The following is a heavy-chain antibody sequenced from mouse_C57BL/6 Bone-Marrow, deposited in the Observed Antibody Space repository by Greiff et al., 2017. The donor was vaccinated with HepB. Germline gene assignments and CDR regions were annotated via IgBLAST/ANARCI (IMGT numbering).Heavy chain of an antibody. J-gene: IGHJ1*03. Sequence: QVQLKQPGAELVKPGASVKLSCKASGYTFTSYWMHWVKQRPGRGLEWIGRIDPNSGGTKYNEKFKSKATLTVDKPSSTAYMQLSSLTSEDSAVYYCARWGLTGGWYFDVWGTGTTVTVSS. CDR3: ARWGLTGGWYFDV. CDR2: IDPNSGGT. D-gene: IGHD4-1*01. CDR1: GYTFTSYW. V-gene: IGHV1-72*01.